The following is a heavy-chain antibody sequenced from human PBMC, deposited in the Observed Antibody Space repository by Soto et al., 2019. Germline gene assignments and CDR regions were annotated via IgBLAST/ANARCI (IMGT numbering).Heavy chain of an antibody. V-gene: IGHV2-5*01. D-gene: IGHD3-10*01. J-gene: IGHJ6*02. CDR1: GFSLSTSGVG. CDR2: IFSNHDK. Sequence: QITLKESGPALMKPTQTLTLTCAFSGFSLSTSGVGVGWVRQPPRKALEWLALIFSNHDKRYSPSLMSRLTITKDTSKNQVVLTMTNIDPVDTATYYCSHMRGSALFGMDVWGQGTTVTVSS. CDR3: SHMRGSALFGMDV.